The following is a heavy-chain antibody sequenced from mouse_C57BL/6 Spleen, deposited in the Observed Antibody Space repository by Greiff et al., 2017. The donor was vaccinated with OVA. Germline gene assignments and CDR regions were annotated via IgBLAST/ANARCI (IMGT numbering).Heavy chain of an antibody. V-gene: IGHV1-15*01. Sequence: QVQLKQSGAELVRPGASVTLSCKASGYTFTDYEMHWVKPTPVHGLEWIGAIDPETGGTAYNQKFKGKAILTADKSSSTTYMELRSLTSEDSAVYYCTREKVVYFDYWGQGTTLTVSS. CDR1: GYTFTDYE. CDR3: TREKVVYFDY. CDR2: IDPETGGT. J-gene: IGHJ2*01.